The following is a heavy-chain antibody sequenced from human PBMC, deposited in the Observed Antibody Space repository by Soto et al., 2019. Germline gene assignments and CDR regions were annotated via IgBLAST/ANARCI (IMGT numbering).Heavy chain of an antibody. Sequence: GGSLRLSCAASGFTFSSYAMSWVRQAPGKGLEWVSAISDSGGSTYYADSVKGRFTISRDNSKNTLYLQMNSLRAEDTAVYYCAKDRTGVGAFDIWGQGTMVTVSS. J-gene: IGHJ3*02. V-gene: IGHV3-23*01. D-gene: IGHD7-27*01. CDR2: ISDSGGST. CDR3: AKDRTGVGAFDI. CDR1: GFTFSSYA.